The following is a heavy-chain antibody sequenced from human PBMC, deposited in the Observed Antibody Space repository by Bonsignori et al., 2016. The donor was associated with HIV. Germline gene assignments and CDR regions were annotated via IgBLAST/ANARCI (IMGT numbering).Heavy chain of an antibody. V-gene: IGHV3-21*01. CDR3: AREEGRYSSSSFGYYYYMAV. J-gene: IGHJ6*03. CDR2: ISGSSSYI. Sequence: WIRQPPGKGLEWVSSISGSSSYIYYADSVKGRLTISRDNAKNSLYLQMNSLRAEDTAVYYCAREEGRYSSSSFGYYYYMAVWGKGTTVTVSS. D-gene: IGHD6-6*01.